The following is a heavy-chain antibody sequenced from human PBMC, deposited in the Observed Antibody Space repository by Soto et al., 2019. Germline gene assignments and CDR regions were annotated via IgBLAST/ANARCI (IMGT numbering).Heavy chain of an antibody. CDR1: YF. J-gene: IGHJ4*02. CDR2: INPSGGST. D-gene: IGHD5-12*01. V-gene: IGHV1-46*01. CDR3: ASGVLYSGYDWDFDY. Sequence: YFIGRGRLTPEQGLEWMGIINPSGGSTSYAQKFQGRVTMTRDTSTSTVYMELSSLRSEDTAVYYCASGVLYSGYDWDFDYWGQGTLVTVSS.